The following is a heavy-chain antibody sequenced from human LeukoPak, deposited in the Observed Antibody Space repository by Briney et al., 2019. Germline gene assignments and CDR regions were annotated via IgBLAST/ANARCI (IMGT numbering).Heavy chain of an antibody. CDR3: ARGFIAAAGTSYYYYYGMDV. Sequence: GASVKVSCKASGYTFTSYGISWVRQAPGQGLEWMGWISAYNGNTNYAQKLQGRVTTTTDTSTSTAYMELRSLRSDDTAVYYCARGFIAAAGTSYYYYYGMDVWGQGTTVTVSS. CDR2: ISAYNGNT. V-gene: IGHV1-18*01. D-gene: IGHD6-13*01. J-gene: IGHJ6*02. CDR1: GYTFTSYG.